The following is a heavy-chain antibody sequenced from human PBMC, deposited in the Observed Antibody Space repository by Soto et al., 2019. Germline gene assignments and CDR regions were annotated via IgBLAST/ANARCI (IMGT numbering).Heavy chain of an antibody. J-gene: IGHJ4*02. CDR1: GFTFSSYW. CDR3: ARGRGFYDLLSHFDL. D-gene: IGHD3-9*01. CDR2: INSDGSRT. V-gene: IGHV3-74*01. Sequence: GGSLRLSCAASGFTFSSYWMYWVRQGPGKGLVWVSRINSDGSRTNYADSVKGRFTISRDNAKNTLYLQVNSLRADDTAVYYCARGRGFYDLLSHFDLWGQGTQVTVSS.